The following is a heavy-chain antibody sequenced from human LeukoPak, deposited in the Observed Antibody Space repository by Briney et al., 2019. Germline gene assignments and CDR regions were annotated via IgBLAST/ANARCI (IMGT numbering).Heavy chain of an antibody. CDR3: AREYCSSTSCYSGGYYFDY. D-gene: IGHD2-2*01. V-gene: IGHV3-11*04. CDR2: ISSSGSTI. CDR1: GFTFSDYY. Sequence: GGSLRLSCAASGFTFSDYYMSWIRQAPGKGLEWVSYISSSGSTIYYADSVKGRFTISRDNAKNSLYLQMNSLRAEDTAVYYCAREYCSSTSCYSGGYYFDYWGQGTLVTVSS. J-gene: IGHJ4*02.